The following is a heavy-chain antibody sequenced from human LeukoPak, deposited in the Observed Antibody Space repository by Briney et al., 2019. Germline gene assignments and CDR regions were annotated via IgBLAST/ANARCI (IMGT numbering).Heavy chain of an antibody. Sequence: PGGSLRLSCAASGFSFSRHWMHWVRHAPGKGLVWVSRISDDGTYTANVDSVEGRFTISRDNVRNTLYLHMNSLRAEDTAVYHCASFGISWGSAYWGQGTLVTVSS. CDR3: ASFGISWGSAY. D-gene: IGHD2-21*01. V-gene: IGHV3-74*03. CDR2: ISDDGTYT. J-gene: IGHJ4*02. CDR1: GFSFSRHW.